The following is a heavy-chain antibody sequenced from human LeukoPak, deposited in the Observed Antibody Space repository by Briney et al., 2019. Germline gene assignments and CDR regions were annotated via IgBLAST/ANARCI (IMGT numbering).Heavy chain of an antibody. Sequence: ASVKVSCKASAYTFSAYDVNWVRQATGQGLEWMGWMNPDSGNTGYAQKLQGRVTFTRNTSISTAYMELSSLTSDDTAVYYCVRGLYRGYCTTTTCYRLDPWGQGTQVTVSS. CDR1: AYTFSAYD. J-gene: IGHJ5*02. V-gene: IGHV1-8*03. D-gene: IGHD2-2*02. CDR2: MNPDSGNT. CDR3: VRGLYRGYCTTTTCYRLDP.